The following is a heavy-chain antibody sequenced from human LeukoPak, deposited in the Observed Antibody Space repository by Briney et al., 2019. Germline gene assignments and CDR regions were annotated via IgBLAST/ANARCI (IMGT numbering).Heavy chain of an antibody. Sequence: SETLSLTCTVSGGSITAGDYHWGLIRQPPGTGLRWIATTWQGASLNSRVTVSLDTSKNEFSLRLTSVTAADTAVYYCARVFGSYQEAMDVWGPGITVTVSS. V-gene: IGHV4-39*07. CDR1: GGSITAGDYH. D-gene: IGHD3-10*01. J-gene: IGHJ6*02. CDR2: T. CDR3: ARVFGSYQEAMDV.